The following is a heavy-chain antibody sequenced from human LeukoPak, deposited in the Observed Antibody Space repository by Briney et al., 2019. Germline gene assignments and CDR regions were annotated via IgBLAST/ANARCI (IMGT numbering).Heavy chain of an antibody. V-gene: IGHV4-59*01. J-gene: IGHJ3*02. CDR1: GGSISSYY. CDR3: ARGGLGYYDYVWGSYRLDAFDI. D-gene: IGHD3-16*01. Sequence: SETLSLTCTVSGGSISSYYWSWIRQPPGKGLECLGYIYYSGSTNYNPSLKSRVTISVDTSKNQFSLKLSSVTAADTAVYYCARGGLGYYDYVWGSYRLDAFDIWGQGTMVTVSS. CDR2: IYYSGST.